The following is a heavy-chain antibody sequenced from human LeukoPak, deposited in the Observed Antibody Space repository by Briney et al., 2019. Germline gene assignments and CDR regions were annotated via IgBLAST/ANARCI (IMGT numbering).Heavy chain of an antibody. Sequence: GGSLRLSCAASGFTFSSYWMHWVRQAPGKGLVWVSRINSDGSSTSYADSVKGRFTISRDNAKNTLYLQMNSLRAEDTAVYYCARADGSILLDYWGQGTLVTVAS. CDR2: INSDGSST. CDR1: GFTFSSYW. D-gene: IGHD5-24*01. J-gene: IGHJ4*02. V-gene: IGHV3-74*01. CDR3: ARADGSILLDY.